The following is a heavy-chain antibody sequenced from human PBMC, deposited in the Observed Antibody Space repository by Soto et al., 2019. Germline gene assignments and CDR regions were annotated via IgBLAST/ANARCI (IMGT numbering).Heavy chain of an antibody. CDR3: AKDPRFTMVRGTYEVYCHYRMAA. CDR1: GLTFRSYG. J-gene: IGHJ6*01. Sequence: HSYAASGLTFRSYGMHWVRQAPGKGLEWVAVISYDGSNKYYADSVKGRFTISRDNSKNTLYLQMNSLRAEDTAVYYCAKDPRFTMVRGTYEVYCHYRMAALVPWTTVTVSS. CDR2: ISYDGSNK. D-gene: IGHD3-10*01. V-gene: IGHV3-30*18.